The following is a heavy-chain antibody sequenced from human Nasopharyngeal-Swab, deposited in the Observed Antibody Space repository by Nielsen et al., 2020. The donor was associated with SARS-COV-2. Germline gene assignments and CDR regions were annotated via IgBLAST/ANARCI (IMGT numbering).Heavy chain of an antibody. Sequence: SVKVSCKASGGTFSSYAINWVRQAPGQGLEWMGGIIPIFGTANYAQKFQGRVTITADESTSTAYMELSSLRSEDTAVYYCATQSTSFFSLGMDVWGQGTTVTVSS. CDR3: ATQSTSFFSLGMDV. CDR1: GGTFSSYA. CDR2: IIPIFGTA. J-gene: IGHJ6*02. D-gene: IGHD2-2*01. V-gene: IGHV1-69*13.